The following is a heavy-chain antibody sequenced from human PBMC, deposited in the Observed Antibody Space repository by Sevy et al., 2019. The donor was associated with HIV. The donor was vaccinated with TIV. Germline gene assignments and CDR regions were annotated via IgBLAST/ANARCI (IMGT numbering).Heavy chain of an antibody. CDR1: GGSISSSNW. V-gene: IGHV4-4*02. J-gene: IGHJ6*02. D-gene: IGHD3-10*01. CDR3: ARAVTMDYYDGLDV. Sequence: SETLSLTCAVSGGSISSSNWWSWVRQPPGKGLEWIGEIYHSGSTSYNPSLKSRFIISVDKSKNQFSLKLSSGTAADTAVYYCARAVTMDYYDGLDVWGQGTTVTVSS. CDR2: IYHSGST.